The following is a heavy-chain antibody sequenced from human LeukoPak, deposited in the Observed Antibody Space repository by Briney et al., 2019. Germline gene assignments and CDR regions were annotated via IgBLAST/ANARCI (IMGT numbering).Heavy chain of an antibody. J-gene: IGHJ4*02. Sequence: GGSLRLSCAASGSTVSSNYMSWVRQAPGKGLECVSILYSVGTTYYTDSVKGRFTISRDDSKNTLYLQMNSLRAEDTADYYCARWYCTRTSCYYDYWGQGTLVTVSS. V-gene: IGHV3-53*01. D-gene: IGHD2-2*01. CDR1: GSTVSSNY. CDR3: ARWYCTRTSCYYDY. CDR2: LYSVGTT.